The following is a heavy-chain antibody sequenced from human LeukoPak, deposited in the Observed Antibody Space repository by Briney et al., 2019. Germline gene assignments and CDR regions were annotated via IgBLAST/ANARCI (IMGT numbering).Heavy chain of an antibody. CDR3: ARDCSGERCFNFDY. CDR1: GYTFTSYY. Sequence: ASVKVSCKASGYTFTSYYIHWVRQAPGQGLDWMGVINPSGGSTSYAQKFQGRVTMTRDTSTSTVYMELSGLRSEDTAVYYCARDCSGERCFNFDYWGQGTLVTVSS. J-gene: IGHJ4*02. D-gene: IGHD2-15*01. CDR2: INPSGGST. V-gene: IGHV1-46*01.